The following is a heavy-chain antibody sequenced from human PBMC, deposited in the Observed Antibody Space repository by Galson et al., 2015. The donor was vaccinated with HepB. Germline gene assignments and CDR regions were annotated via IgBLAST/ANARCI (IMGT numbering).Heavy chain of an antibody. CDR2: ISSSSSYI. D-gene: IGHD1-1*01. J-gene: IGHJ3*02. CDR3: ASETGTTGDAFDI. CDR1: GFTFSSYS. V-gene: IGHV3-21*01. Sequence: SLRLSCAASGFTFSSYSMNWVRQAPGKGLEWVSSISSSSSYIYYADSVKGRFTISRDNAKNSLYLQMNSLRAEDTAVYYCASETGTTGDAFDIWGQGTMVTVSS.